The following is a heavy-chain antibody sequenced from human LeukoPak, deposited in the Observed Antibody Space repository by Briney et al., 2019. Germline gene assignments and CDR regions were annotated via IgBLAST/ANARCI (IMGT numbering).Heavy chain of an antibody. Sequence: SETLSLTCTVSGGSISSYYWSWIRQPPGKGLEWIGYIYYSGSTNYNPSLKSRVTISVDTSKNQFSLKLSSVTAADTAVYYCARVVWNYWFDPWGQGTLVTASS. CDR3: ARVVWNYWFDP. CDR2: IYYSGST. V-gene: IGHV4-59*01. J-gene: IGHJ5*02. D-gene: IGHD1-7*01. CDR1: GGSISSYY.